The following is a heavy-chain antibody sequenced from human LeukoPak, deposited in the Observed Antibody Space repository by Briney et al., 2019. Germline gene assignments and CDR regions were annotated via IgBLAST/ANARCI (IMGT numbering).Heavy chain of an antibody. CDR3: ARGGDCSGGSCYAFDY. CDR1: GGSISTYY. CDR2: IYYSGST. Sequence: SETLSLTCTVSGGSISTYYWSWIRQSPGKGLEWIGYIYYSGSTNYNPSLKSRVTISVDTSKNQFSLKLSSVTAADTAVYYCARGGDCSGGSCYAFDYWGQGTLVTVSS. D-gene: IGHD2-15*01. V-gene: IGHV4-59*01. J-gene: IGHJ4*02.